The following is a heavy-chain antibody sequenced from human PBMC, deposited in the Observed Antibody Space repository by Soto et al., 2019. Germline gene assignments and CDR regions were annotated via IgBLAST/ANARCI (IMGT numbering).Heavy chain of an antibody. V-gene: IGHV3-53*01. CDR1: GFTVSSNY. Sequence: EVQLVESGGGLIQPGGSLRLSCAASGFTVSSNYMSWVRQAPGKGLEWVSVIYSGGSTYYADSVKGRFTISRDNSKNTLYLQMTSLRAEDTAVYSCARVGYAVTTGGAFDIWGQGTMVTVAS. CDR3: ARVGYAVTTGGAFDI. CDR2: IYSGGST. D-gene: IGHD4-17*01. J-gene: IGHJ3*02.